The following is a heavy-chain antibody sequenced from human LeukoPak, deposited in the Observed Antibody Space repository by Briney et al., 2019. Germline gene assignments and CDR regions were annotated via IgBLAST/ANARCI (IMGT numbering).Heavy chain of an antibody. J-gene: IGHJ6*02. D-gene: IGHD3-22*01. Sequence: SETLSLTCAAYGGSFSGYYWSWIRQPPGKGLEWIGYIYYSGSTYYNPSLKSRVTISVDTSKNQFSLKLSSVTAADTAVYYCARCKDSSVYYYYYGMDVWGQGTTVTVSS. CDR2: IYYSGST. V-gene: IGHV4-34*09. CDR1: GGSFSGYY. CDR3: ARCKDSSVYYYYYGMDV.